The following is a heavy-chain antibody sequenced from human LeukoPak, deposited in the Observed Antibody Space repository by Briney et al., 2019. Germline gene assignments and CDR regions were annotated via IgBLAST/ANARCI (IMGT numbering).Heavy chain of an antibody. CDR2: IYYSGST. V-gene: IGHV4-59*12. D-gene: IGHD1-14*01. Sequence: SETLSVTCTVSGGSISGDYWSWIRQPPGKGLEWIGYIYYSGSTNYNPSLKSRVTISVDTSKNQFSLKLSSVTAADTAVYYCARDRKSSAGSYYYYMDVWGKGTTVTISS. CDR3: ARDRKSSAGSYYYYMDV. CDR1: GGSISGDY. J-gene: IGHJ6*03.